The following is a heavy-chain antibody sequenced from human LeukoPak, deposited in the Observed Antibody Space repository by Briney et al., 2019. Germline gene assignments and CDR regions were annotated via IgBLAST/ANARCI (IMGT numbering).Heavy chain of an antibody. CDR3: TTRNSSGWYDY. V-gene: IGHV3-15*07. CDR2: LKSKTDGGTT. J-gene: IGHJ4*02. D-gene: IGHD6-19*01. CDR1: GFTFSNAW. Sequence: GGSLRLSCAASGFTFSNAWMNWVRQAPGKGLEWVGRLKSKTDGGTTDYAAPVKGRFTVSRDDSKNILYLQMNSLKIEDTAVYYCTTRNSSGWYDYWGQGTLVTVSS.